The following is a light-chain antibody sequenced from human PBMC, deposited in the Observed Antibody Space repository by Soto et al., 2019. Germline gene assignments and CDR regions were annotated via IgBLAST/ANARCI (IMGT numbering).Light chain of an antibody. CDR3: QQYGSSPRT. CDR1: QSVSSSY. J-gene: IGKJ1*01. Sequence: EIVFTQSPGTLSLSPGEIATLSCRASQSVSSSYLAWYQQKTGQAPRLLIYGASSRATGIPDRFSGSGSGTDFTLTISRLEPEDFAVYYCQQYGSSPRTFGQGTKVEIK. CDR2: GAS. V-gene: IGKV3-20*01.